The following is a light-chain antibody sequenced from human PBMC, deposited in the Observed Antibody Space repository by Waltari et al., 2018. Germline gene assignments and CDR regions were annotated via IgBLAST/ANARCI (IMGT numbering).Light chain of an antibody. CDR2: RNN. CDR3: ASWDESHYV. J-gene: IGLJ1*01. Sequence: QSVLTQPPSASGTPGQRLSLSCSGRMSNLGSTSLYWYQHFPGTAPKLLIQRNNQRPSGVPDRFSASKYGTSASLAIDGLRSEDEAVYYCASWDESHYVFGTGTTVTVL. V-gene: IGLV1-47*01. CDR1: MSNLGSTS.